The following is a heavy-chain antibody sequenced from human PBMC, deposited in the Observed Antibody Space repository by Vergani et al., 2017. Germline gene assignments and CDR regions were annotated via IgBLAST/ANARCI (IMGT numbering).Heavy chain of an antibody. J-gene: IGHJ4*01. Sequence: EVQLLESGGGSGQPGESLRLSCVASGFRFREHGMSWVRQAPGKGLEWVSVIKSDGRTSYAESVRGRFTISRDTSRNAVYLQMNILRVEDTGVYYCTRSECSGTTCYGHYFDLWGHGILVTVSS. CDR3: TRSECSGTTCYGHYFDL. V-gene: IGHV3-66*02. CDR1: GFRFREHG. D-gene: IGHD2-15*01. CDR2: IKSDGRT.